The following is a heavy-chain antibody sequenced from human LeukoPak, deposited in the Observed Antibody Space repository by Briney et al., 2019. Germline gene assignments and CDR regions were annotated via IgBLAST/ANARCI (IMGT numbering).Heavy chain of an antibody. J-gene: IGHJ4*02. CDR3: AAVEVSSGSRVDY. CDR2: IVVGSGNT. D-gene: IGHD1-26*01. V-gene: IGHV1-58*02. Sequence: SVKVSCKASGFTFTGSAMQWVRQARGQRLEWIGWIVVGSGNTNYAQKFQERVTITRDMSTSTAYMELSSLRSEDTAVYYCAAVEVSSGSRVDYWGQGTLVTVSS. CDR1: GFTFTGSA.